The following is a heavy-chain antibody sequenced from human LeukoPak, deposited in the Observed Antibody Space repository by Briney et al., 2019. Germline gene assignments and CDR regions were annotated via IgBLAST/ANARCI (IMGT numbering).Heavy chain of an antibody. V-gene: IGHV3-23*01. Sequence: PGGSLRLSCAASGFTFSSYAMSWVRPAPGKGLEWVSAISGSGGSTYYADSVKGRFTISRDNSKNTLYLQMNSLRAEDTAVYYCAKDLRVVGAFDIWGQGTMVTVSS. J-gene: IGHJ3*02. CDR1: GFTFSSYA. D-gene: IGHD3-3*01. CDR3: AKDLRVVGAFDI. CDR2: ISGSGGST.